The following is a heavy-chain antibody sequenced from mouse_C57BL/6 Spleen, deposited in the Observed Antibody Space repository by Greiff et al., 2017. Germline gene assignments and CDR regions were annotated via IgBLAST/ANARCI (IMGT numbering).Heavy chain of an antibody. V-gene: IGHV1-50*01. CDR3: ARGDSSGYFLNY. J-gene: IGHJ3*01. Sequence: VQLQQPGAELVKPGASVKLSCKASGYTFTSYWMQWVKQRPGQGLEWIGEIDPSDSYTNYNQKFKGKATLTVDTSSSTAYMQLSSLTSEDSAVYYCARGDSSGYFLNYWGQGTLVTVSA. D-gene: IGHD3-2*02. CDR1: GYTFTSYW. CDR2: IDPSDSYT.